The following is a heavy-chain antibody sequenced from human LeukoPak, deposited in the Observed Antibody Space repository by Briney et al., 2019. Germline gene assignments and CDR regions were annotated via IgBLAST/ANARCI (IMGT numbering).Heavy chain of an antibody. J-gene: IGHJ5*02. CDR3: ARDRVVPAAMNWFDP. CDR2: IYYSGST. V-gene: IGHV4-39*07. Sequence: WVRQAPGKGLEWIGSIYYSGSTYYNPSLKSRVTISVDTSKNQFSLKLSSVTAADTAVYYCARDRVVPAAMNWFDPWGQGTLVTVSS. D-gene: IGHD2-2*01.